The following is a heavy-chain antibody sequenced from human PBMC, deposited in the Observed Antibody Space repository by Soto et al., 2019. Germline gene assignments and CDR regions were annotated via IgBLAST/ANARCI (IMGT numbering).Heavy chain of an antibody. CDR2: INHSGST. V-gene: IGHV4-34*01. Sequence: QVQLQQWGAGLLKPSETLSLTCAVYGGSFSGYYWSWIRQPPGKGLEWIGEINHSGSTNYNPSLKSRVPISVDTSKNQFSLKLSSVTAADTAVYYCASESAAAGTHNWFDPWGQGTLVTVSS. CDR1: GGSFSGYY. J-gene: IGHJ5*02. D-gene: IGHD6-13*01. CDR3: ASESAAAGTHNWFDP.